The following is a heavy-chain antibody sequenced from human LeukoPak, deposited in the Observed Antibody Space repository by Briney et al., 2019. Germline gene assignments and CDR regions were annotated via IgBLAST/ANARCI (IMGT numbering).Heavy chain of an antibody. Sequence: SETLSLTRTVSGGSISTSQYFWGWIRQPPGKGLEWIGNIYYSGNTYHNPSLKSRVAISLDKSKNQFSLKLSSVTAADTAVYFCAGGPIVITDDAFDIWGHGTLVIVSS. V-gene: IGHV4-39*07. J-gene: IGHJ3*02. CDR1: GGSISTSQYF. CDR3: AGGPIVITDDAFDI. CDR2: IYYSGNT. D-gene: IGHD3-10*01.